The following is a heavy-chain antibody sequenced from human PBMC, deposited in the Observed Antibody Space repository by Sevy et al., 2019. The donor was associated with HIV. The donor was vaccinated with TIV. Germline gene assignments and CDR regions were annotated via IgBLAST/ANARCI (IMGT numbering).Heavy chain of an antibody. CDR3: ARAGCSGGSCYYYYYGMDV. CDR1: GGSISSYY. CDR2: IYTSGST. D-gene: IGHD2-15*01. V-gene: IGHV4-4*07. Sequence: SETLSLTCTVSGGSISSYYWSWIRQPAGKGLEWIGRIYTSGSTNYNPSLKSRVTMSVDTSKNQFSLKLSSVTAADTAVYYCARAGCSGGSCYYYYYGMDVWCQGTTVTVSS. J-gene: IGHJ6*02.